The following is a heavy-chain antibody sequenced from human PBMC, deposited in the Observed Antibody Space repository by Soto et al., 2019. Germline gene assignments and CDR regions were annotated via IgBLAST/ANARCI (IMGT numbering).Heavy chain of an antibody. CDR2: ISSSSSYI. Sequence: GGSLRLSCAASGFTFSSYSMNWVRQAPGKGLEWVSSISSSSSYIYYADSVKGRFTISRNNAKTSLYLQMNSLRPEDTAVYFCVRFHYYDSSGYYKVGAFDIWGQGTMVTVAS. D-gene: IGHD3-22*01. V-gene: IGHV3-21*01. J-gene: IGHJ3*02. CDR1: GFTFSSYS. CDR3: VRFHYYDSSGYYKVGAFDI.